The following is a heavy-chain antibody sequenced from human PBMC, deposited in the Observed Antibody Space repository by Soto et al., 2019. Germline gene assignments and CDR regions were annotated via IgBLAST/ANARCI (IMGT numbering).Heavy chain of an antibody. CDR3: ARDHPHSYGVYYFDY. Sequence: SETLSLTCTVSGGSISPYFWNWIRQSPGKGLEWIGYIYSSGSTHYNPSLQNRVTISIDTSKNQVSLKVNSVTAADTAVYYCARDHPHSYGVYYFDYWGQGTPVTVSS. CDR2: IYSSGST. J-gene: IGHJ4*02. V-gene: IGHV4-59*01. CDR1: GGSISPYF. D-gene: IGHD5-18*01.